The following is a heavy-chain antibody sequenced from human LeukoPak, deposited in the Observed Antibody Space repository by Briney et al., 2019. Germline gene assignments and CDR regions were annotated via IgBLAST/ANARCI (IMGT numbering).Heavy chain of an antibody. J-gene: IGHJ5*02. CDR2: IYYSGST. CDR1: GGSISSGDYY. V-gene: IGHV4-30-4*01. Sequence: SETLSLTCTVSGGSISSGDYYWSWIRQPPGKGLEWIGYIYYSGSTYYNPSLKSRVTISVDTSKNQFSLKLSSMTAADTAVYYCARGGRIVLVTWGQGTLVTVSS. CDR3: ARGGRIVLVT. D-gene: IGHD6-6*01.